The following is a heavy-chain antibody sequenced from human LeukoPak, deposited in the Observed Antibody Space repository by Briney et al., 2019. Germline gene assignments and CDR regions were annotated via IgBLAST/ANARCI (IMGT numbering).Heavy chain of an antibody. CDR1: GGTFSSYA. J-gene: IGHJ6*03. Sequence: RASVKVSCKASGGTFSSYAISWVRQAPGQGLEWMGGIIPIFGTANYAQKFQGRVTITADKSTSTAYMELSSLRSEDTAVYYCARTYSSGWSDYYYMDVWGKGTTVTVSS. D-gene: IGHD6-19*01. CDR2: IIPIFGTA. CDR3: ARTYSSGWSDYYYMDV. V-gene: IGHV1-69*06.